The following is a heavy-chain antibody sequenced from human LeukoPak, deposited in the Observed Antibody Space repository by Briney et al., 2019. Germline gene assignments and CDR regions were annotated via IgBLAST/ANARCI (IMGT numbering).Heavy chain of an antibody. V-gene: IGHV4-34*01. CDR3: ARDPGSGLWRAYYFDY. Sequence: SETLSLTCAVYGGSFSGYYWSWIRQPPGKGLEWIGEINHSGSTNYNPSLKSRVTISVDTSKNQFSLKLSSVTAADTAVYYCARDPGSGLWRAYYFDYWGQGTLVTVSS. J-gene: IGHJ4*02. CDR1: GGSFSGYY. D-gene: IGHD3-3*01. CDR2: INHSGST.